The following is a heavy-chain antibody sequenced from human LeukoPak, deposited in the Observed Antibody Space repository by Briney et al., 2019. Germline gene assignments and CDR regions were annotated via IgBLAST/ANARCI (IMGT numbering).Heavy chain of an antibody. CDR2: IYTSGST. CDR1: GGSISSYY. CDR3: ARLYREYSSSSGVFALGHFDY. D-gene: IGHD6-6*01. J-gene: IGHJ4*02. Sequence: SETLSLTCTVSGGSISSYYWSWIRQPPGKGLEWIGYIYTSGSTNYNPSLKSRVTISVDTSKNQLSLKLSSVTAADTAVYYCARLYREYSSSSGVFALGHFDYWGQGTLVTVSS. V-gene: IGHV4-4*09.